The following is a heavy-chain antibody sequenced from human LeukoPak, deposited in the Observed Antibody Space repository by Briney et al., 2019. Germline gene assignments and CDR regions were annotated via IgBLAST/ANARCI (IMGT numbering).Heavy chain of an antibody. CDR3: ARNPLGNCSSASCLRYWYFDL. V-gene: IGHV4-38-2*02. J-gene: IGHJ2*01. CDR1: GYSISSGYY. CDR2: IYHSGST. Sequence: SETLSLTCTVPGYSISSGYYWGWIRQPPGKGLEWIGSIYHSGSTYYNPSLKSRVTISVDTSKNQFSLKLSSVTAADTAVYYCARNPLGNCSSASCLRYWYFDLWGRGTLVTVSS. D-gene: IGHD2-2*01.